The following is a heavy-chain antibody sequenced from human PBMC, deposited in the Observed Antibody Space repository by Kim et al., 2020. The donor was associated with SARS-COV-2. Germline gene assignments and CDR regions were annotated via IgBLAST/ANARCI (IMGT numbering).Heavy chain of an antibody. D-gene: IGHD6-13*01. V-gene: IGHV4-4*07. J-gene: IGHJ6*02. CDR3: ASLRTQQPKGMDV. Sequence: STPTLKSRVTMSVDTSKTRFSLKLSSVTAADTAVYYCASLRTQQPKGMDVWGQGTTVTVSS.